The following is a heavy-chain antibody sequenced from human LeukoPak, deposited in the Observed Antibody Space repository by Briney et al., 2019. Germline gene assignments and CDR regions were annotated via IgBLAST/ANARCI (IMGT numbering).Heavy chain of an antibody. CDR2: IYSGGNT. CDR1: RFTVSSNY. J-gene: IGHJ4*02. D-gene: IGHD3-10*01. V-gene: IGHV3-66*01. Sequence: GGSLRLSCAASRFTVSSNYMSWVRQAPGKGLEWGSVIYSGGNTYYADSVQGRFTISRDNSKNTLYLQMNSLRAEDTAVYYCARDRGGSGSFDYWGQGTLVTVSS. CDR3: ARDRGGSGSFDY.